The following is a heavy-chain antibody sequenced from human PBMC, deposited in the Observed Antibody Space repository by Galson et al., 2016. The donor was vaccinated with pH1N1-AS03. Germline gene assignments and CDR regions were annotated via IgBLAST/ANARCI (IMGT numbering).Heavy chain of an antibody. Sequence: SLRLSCAASGFTFSSYAMYWVRQAPGKGLEYVSAISGNGVSTYYANSVKGRFTISRDNSKNTLYLQMGSLRAEDMAVSYCARGPVSYSNYWFPPPDYWGQGTLVTVSS. J-gene: IGHJ4*02. CDR2: ISGNGVST. V-gene: IGHV3-64*01. CDR1: GFTFSSYA. D-gene: IGHD6-13*01. CDR3: ARGPVSYSNYWFPPPDY.